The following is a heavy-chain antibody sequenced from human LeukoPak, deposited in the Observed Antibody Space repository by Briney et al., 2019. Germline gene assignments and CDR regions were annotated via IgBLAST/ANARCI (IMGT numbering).Heavy chain of an antibody. J-gene: IGHJ4*02. CDR1: GFTVSSNY. V-gene: IGHV3-23*01. CDR3: AKRGPIYSSSPGNYFDY. D-gene: IGHD6-6*01. Sequence: GGSLRLSCAVSGFTVSSNYMNWVRQAPGKGLEWVSSISGSDDGTYYADSVKGRFTISRDNSKNTLYLQMNSLRAEDTAVYYCAKRGPIYSSSPGNYFDYWGQGTLVTVSS. CDR2: ISGSDDGT.